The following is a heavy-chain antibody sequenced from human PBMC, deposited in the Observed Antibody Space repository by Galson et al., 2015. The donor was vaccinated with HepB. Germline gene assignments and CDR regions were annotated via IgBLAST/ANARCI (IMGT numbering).Heavy chain of an antibody. CDR1: GFTFSSYG. CDR2: ISYDGSNK. J-gene: IGHJ4*02. V-gene: IGHV3-30*03. CDR3: ARDNNEGVYSYGYLGYYFDY. Sequence: SLRLSCAASGFTFSSYGMHWVRQAPGKGLEWVAVISYDGSNKYYADSVKGRFTISRDNSKNTLYLQMNSLRAEDTAVYYCARDNNEGVYSYGYLGYYFDYWGQGTLVTVSS. D-gene: IGHD5-18*01.